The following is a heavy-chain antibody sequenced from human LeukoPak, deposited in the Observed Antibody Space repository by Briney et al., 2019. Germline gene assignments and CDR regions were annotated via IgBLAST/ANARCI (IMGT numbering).Heavy chain of an antibody. CDR2: TNTANGNT. CDR3: ARGIAAANTDGSYGMDV. Sequence: ASVKVSCTASGYSFTSYVMHWVRQAPGQRLEWMGWTNTANGNTKYSQEFQGRVTITRDTSASTAHMELSSLRSEDMAVYYCARGIAAANTDGSYGMDVWGQGTTVTVSS. CDR1: GYSFTSYV. V-gene: IGHV1-3*02. D-gene: IGHD6-13*01. J-gene: IGHJ6*02.